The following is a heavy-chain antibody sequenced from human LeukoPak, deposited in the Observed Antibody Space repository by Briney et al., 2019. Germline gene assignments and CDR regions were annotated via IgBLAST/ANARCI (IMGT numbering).Heavy chain of an antibody. V-gene: IGHV3-7*01. Sequence: PGGSLRLSCAASGFTFSSYWMSWVRQAPGKGLEWVANIRQDGSEKYYVDSVKGRFTISRDNAENSVYLQMNSLRAEDTAVYYCARALTSTTGFGGYWGQGTLVTVSS. D-gene: IGHD2/OR15-2a*01. J-gene: IGHJ4*02. CDR3: ARALTSTTGFGGY. CDR1: GFTFSSYW. CDR2: IRQDGSEK.